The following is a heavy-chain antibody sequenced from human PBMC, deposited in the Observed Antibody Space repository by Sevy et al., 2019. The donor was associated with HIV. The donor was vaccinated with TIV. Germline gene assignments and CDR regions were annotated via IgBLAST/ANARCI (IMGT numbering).Heavy chain of an antibody. Sequence: GGSLRLSCAASGFTFSDHYMEWVRQAPGKGLEWVGRIRNKADSYTTEYAASVKGRFTISRDDSKNSLYLLMNSLKTEDTAVYYCATHAGIAAAGRVFDYWGQRTLVTVS. J-gene: IGHJ4*02. V-gene: IGHV3-72*01. D-gene: IGHD6-13*01. CDR3: ATHAGIAAAGRVFDY. CDR2: IRNKADSYTT. CDR1: GFTFSDHY.